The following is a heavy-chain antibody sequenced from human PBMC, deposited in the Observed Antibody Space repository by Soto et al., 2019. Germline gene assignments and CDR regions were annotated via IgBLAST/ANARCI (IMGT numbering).Heavy chain of an antibody. D-gene: IGHD3-3*01. CDR3: VRAPPSGQRRFAFSV. CDR2: TSGSGGTT. Sequence: EVQLLESGGGLVQPGGSLRLSCAASGFTFTNYAMSWVRQAQGKGLEWVSATSGSGGTTFYADSVKGRFTISRDNSKDTAYLQMKSLRAEYTALYYCVRAPPSGQRRFAFSVWGQGTMVTVSS. V-gene: IGHV3-23*01. CDR1: GFTFTNYA. J-gene: IGHJ3*01.